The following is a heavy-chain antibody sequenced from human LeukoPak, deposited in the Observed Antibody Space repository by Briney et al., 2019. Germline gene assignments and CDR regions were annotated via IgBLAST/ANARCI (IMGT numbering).Heavy chain of an antibody. CDR1: GFTFSSYA. Sequence: AGGSLRLSCAASGFTFSSYAMSWVRQASGKGLEWVSAISGSGGSTYYADSVKGRFTISRDNSKNTLYLQMNSLRAEDTAVYYCAKGVYSGTYSDCWGQEPWSPSPQ. J-gene: IGHJ4*01. V-gene: IGHV3-23*01. CDR3: AKGVYSGTYSDC. CDR2: ISGSGGST. D-gene: IGHD1-26*01.